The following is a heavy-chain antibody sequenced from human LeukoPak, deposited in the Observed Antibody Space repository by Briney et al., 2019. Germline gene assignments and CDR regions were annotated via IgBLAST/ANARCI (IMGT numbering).Heavy chain of an antibody. CDR1: GFTFSSLS. CDR2: ISSSSSTT. Sequence: GGSLRLSCAASGFTFSSLSMNWVRQAPGKGLEWVSYISSSSSTTYSADSVKGRFTISRDNAKNSLYLQMNSLRDEDTAVYYCARDPYYYDRSGYSSGDYWGQGTLVTVSS. CDR3: ARDPYYYDRSGYSSGDY. V-gene: IGHV3-48*02. D-gene: IGHD3-22*01. J-gene: IGHJ4*02.